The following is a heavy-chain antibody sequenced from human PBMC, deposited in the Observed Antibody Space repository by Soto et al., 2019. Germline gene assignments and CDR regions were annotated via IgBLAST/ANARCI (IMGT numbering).Heavy chain of an antibody. CDR3: AKDIHLRPGIAVS. J-gene: IGHJ5*02. D-gene: IGHD6-19*01. CDR2: ISWNSGSI. V-gene: IGHV3-9*01. CDR1: GFTFDDYA. Sequence: PGGSLRLSCAASGFTFDDYAMHWVRQAPGKGLEWVSGISWNSGSIGYADSVKGRFTISRDNAKNSLYLQMNSLRAEDTALYYCAKDIHLRPGIAVSWGQGTLVTVSS.